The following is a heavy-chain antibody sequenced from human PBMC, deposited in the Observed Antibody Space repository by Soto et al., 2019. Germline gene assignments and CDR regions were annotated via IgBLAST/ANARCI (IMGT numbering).Heavy chain of an antibody. CDR1: GGSISSYY. V-gene: IGHV4-59*01. Sequence: ASETLSLTCTVSGGSISSYYWSWIRQPPGKGLEWIGYIYYSGSTNYNPSLKSRVTISVDTSKNQFSLKLSSVTAADTAVYYCARATAMVNIDYWGQGTLVTV. D-gene: IGHD5-18*01. CDR2: IYYSGST. J-gene: IGHJ4*02. CDR3: ARATAMVNIDY.